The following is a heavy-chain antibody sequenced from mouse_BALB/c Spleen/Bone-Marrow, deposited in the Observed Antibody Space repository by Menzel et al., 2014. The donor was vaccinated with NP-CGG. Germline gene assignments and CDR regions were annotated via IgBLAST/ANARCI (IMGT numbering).Heavy chain of an antibody. D-gene: IGHD2-3*01. Sequence: EVKLVESGGGLVQPGGSLGLSCTASGFELSRYWMSWVRQAPGKGLEWIGEINPNSRTIDYTPSLKERFIISRDNAKNTLYLQMSKVRSEDTALYFCARCGYYRWLAYRGPGTLLTVST. J-gene: IGHJ3*01. V-gene: IGHV4-1*02. CDR2: INPNSRTI. CDR1: GFELSRYW. CDR3: ARCGYYRWLAY.